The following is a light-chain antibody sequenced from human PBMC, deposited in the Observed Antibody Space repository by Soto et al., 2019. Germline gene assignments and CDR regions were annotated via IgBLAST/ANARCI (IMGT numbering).Light chain of an antibody. V-gene: IGKV3-20*01. J-gene: IGKJ5*01. CDR1: QSVTTY. Sequence: EIVMTQSPATLSVSPGERATLSCRASQSVTTYLAWYQQKPGQAPRLLIYGASNRATGIPARFSGSGSGTDFTLTISRLEPEDFAVYYCQQYGSSPRVTFGQGTLLEIK. CDR2: GAS. CDR3: QQYGSSPRVT.